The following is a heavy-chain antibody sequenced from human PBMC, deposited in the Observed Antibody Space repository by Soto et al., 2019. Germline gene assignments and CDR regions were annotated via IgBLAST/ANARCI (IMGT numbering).Heavy chain of an antibody. Sequence: QVQLQQWGAGLLKPSETLSLTCAVYGGSFSGYYWSWIRQPPGKGLEWIGEINHSGSTNYNPSLKRRVTISVDTSKNQFSLKLSSVTAADTAVYYCARMGSYRSSSSFDYWGQGTLVTVSS. V-gene: IGHV4-34*01. D-gene: IGHD6-13*01. J-gene: IGHJ4*02. CDR2: INHSGST. CDR3: ARMGSYRSSSSFDY. CDR1: GGSFSGYY.